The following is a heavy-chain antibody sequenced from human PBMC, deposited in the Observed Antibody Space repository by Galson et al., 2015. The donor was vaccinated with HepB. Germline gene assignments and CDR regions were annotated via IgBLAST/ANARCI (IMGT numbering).Heavy chain of an antibody. CDR2: IYWDDDK. D-gene: IGHD1-26*01. V-gene: IGHV2-5*02. CDR3: VHRRWDGYYDY. CDR1: GFSLSTSGVG. Sequence: PALVKPTQTLTLTCTFSGFSLSTSGVGVGWIRQPPGKALEWLALIYWDDDKRYSPSLKSRLTVTKDTSKDQVVLTMTNMDPVDTATYYCVHRRWDGYYDYWGQGTLVTVSS. J-gene: IGHJ4*02.